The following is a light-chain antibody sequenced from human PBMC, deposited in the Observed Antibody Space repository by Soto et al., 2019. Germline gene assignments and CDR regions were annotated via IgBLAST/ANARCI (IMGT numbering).Light chain of an antibody. J-gene: IGKJ2*01. V-gene: IGKV3-11*01. CDR3: QQRSNWPLMYT. Sequence: EIVLTQSPATLSLSPGERATLSCRASQSVSSYVAWYQQKPGQAPRLLIYDASNRATGIPARFSGSGSGTDFTLTISSLEPEDFVVYYCQQRSNWPLMYTFGQGTKLEIK. CDR1: QSVSSY. CDR2: DAS.